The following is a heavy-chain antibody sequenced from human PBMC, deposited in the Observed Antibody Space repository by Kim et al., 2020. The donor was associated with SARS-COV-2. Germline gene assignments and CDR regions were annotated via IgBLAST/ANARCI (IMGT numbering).Heavy chain of an antibody. CDR1: GYTFTGYY. J-gene: IGHJ6*03. CDR2: INPNSGGT. CDR3: ARVRRGSGIAALGGYYYMDV. D-gene: IGHD6-6*01. V-gene: IGHV1-2*06. Sequence: ASVKVSCKASGYTFTGYYMHWVRQAPGQGLEWMGRINPNSGGTNYAQKFQGRVTMTGDTSISTAYMELSRLRSDDTAVYYCARVRRGSGIAALGGYYYMDVWGKGTTVTVSS.